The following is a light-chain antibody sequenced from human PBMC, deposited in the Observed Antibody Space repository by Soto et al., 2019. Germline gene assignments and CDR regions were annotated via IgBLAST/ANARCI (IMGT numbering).Light chain of an antibody. CDR3: SSYAGSNNLV. J-gene: IGLJ2*01. Sequence: QSALTQPPSPSGSPGQSVTISCTGTSSDVGGYNYVSWYQQHPGKAPKLVIYEVSKRPSGVPDRFSGSKSGNTASLTVSGLPAEDEDDEYCSSYAGSNNLVFGGGTKLTVL. V-gene: IGLV2-8*01. CDR2: EVS. CDR1: SSDVGGYNY.